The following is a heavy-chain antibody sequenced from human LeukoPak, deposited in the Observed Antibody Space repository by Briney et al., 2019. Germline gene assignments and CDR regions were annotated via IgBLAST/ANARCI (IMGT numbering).Heavy chain of an antibody. Sequence: ASVKVTCKASGYTFTGYYMHLVRQAPGQGLEWMGCSNPNSDSTNYAQKFQGRVTMNNDTSISTAYMELIRLRSEDTAVYYCAGGRGYTYGPFDYWGQGTMVTVSS. CDR1: GYTFTGYY. CDR2: SNPNSDST. CDR3: AGGRGYTYGPFDY. D-gene: IGHD5-18*01. J-gene: IGHJ4*02. V-gene: IGHV1-2*02.